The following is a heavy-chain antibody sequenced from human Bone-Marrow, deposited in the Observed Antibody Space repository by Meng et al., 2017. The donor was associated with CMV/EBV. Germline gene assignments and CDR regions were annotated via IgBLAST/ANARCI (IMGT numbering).Heavy chain of an antibody. V-gene: IGHV3-20*01. J-gene: IGHJ3*01. CDR2: INWNGRTT. D-gene: IGHD2-2*01. Sequence: GGSLRLSCADSGFTFNDYGMSWVRQAPGKGLEWVSGINWNGRTTSYADSVKGRFTIPRDNAKNSLYLQMNSLRAEDTALYHCARVGYCSSASCYFGAFDFWGPGTMVTVSS. CDR3: ARVGYCSSASCYFGAFDF. CDR1: GFTFNDYG.